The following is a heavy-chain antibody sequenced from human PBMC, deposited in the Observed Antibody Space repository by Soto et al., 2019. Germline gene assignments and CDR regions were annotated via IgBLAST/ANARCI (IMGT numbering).Heavy chain of an antibody. Sequence: QVQLVESGGGVVQPGRSLRLSCEASGLTFSAYGMHWVRQAPGKGLEWVAVISSDGSSTYVAASVKGRFIISRDNSKNTLQLQMNTLIVADTAVYYCAKDSRYSGYDFYCDNWGQGTLVTVSS. CDR3: AKDSRYSGYDFYCDN. V-gene: IGHV3-30*18. J-gene: IGHJ4*02. CDR2: ISSDGSST. D-gene: IGHD5-12*01. CDR1: GLTFSAYG.